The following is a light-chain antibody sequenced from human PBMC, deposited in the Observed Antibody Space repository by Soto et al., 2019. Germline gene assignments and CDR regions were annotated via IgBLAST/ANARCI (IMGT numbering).Light chain of an antibody. CDR1: SSDVGGYSY. Sequence: QSALTQPASVSGSPGQSITISCTGTSSDVGGYSYVSWYQQHPGKAPKLMIYGVTNRPSGVSTRFSGSKSGNTASLTISGLQAEDEADYYCCSYTSSVTYVFGTATKVTVL. V-gene: IGLV2-14*01. J-gene: IGLJ1*01. CDR2: GVT. CDR3: CSYTSSVTYV.